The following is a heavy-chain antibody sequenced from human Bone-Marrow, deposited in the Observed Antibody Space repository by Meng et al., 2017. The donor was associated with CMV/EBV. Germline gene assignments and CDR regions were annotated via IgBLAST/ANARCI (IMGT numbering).Heavy chain of an antibody. CDR3: ARHPRLWLDGMDV. Sequence: GEYLKIYCKGSGYSFTSYWIGWVRQMPGKGLEWMGIIYPGDSDTRYSPSFQGQVTISADKSISTAYLQWSSLKASDTAMYYCARHPRLWLDGMDVWGQGTTVTVSS. CDR1: GYSFTSYW. J-gene: IGHJ6*02. D-gene: IGHD5-18*01. CDR2: IYPGDSDT. V-gene: IGHV5-51*01.